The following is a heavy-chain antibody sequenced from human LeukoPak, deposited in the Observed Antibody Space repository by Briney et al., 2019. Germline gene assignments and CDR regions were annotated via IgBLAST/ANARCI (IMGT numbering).Heavy chain of an antibody. Sequence: KPSETLSLTCTVSGGSISSYYWSWIRQPAGKGLEWIGRIYTSGSTNYNPSLKSRVTISVDTSKNQFSLNLNSVTAADTAVYYCARFPGGAEYRHYYYMDVWGKGTTVTVSS. D-gene: IGHD1-14*01. CDR2: IYTSGST. V-gene: IGHV4-4*07. CDR1: GGSISSYY. J-gene: IGHJ6*03. CDR3: ARFPGGAEYRHYYYMDV.